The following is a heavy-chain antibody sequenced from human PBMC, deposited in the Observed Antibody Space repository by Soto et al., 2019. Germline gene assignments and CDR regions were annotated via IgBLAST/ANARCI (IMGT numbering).Heavy chain of an antibody. J-gene: IGHJ4*02. V-gene: IGHV1-69*02. CDR3: ASVGTGTTVSRPFDY. CDR1: GGTFSSYT. Sequence: QVQLVQSGAEVKKPGSSVKVSCKASGGTFSSYTISWVRQAPGQGLEWMGRIIPILGIANYAQKFQGRVTITADKSTSTAYVELSSLRSEDTAVYYCASVGTGTTVSRPFDYWGQGTLVTVSS. D-gene: IGHD1-7*01. CDR2: IIPILGIA.